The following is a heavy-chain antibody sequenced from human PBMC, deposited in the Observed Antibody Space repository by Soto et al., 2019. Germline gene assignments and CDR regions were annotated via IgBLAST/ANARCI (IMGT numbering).Heavy chain of an antibody. V-gene: IGHV4-4*02. CDR3: ARIAAAGTNFDS. CDR2: IYHSGST. CDR1: GGSISRSNW. J-gene: IGHJ4*02. D-gene: IGHD6-13*01. Sequence: SLTCAVSGGSISRSNWWRWGRQPPGKGQEWIGEIYHSGSTNYNPSLKSRVTISVDKSKNQFSLKLSSVTAADTAVYYCARIAAAGTNFDSWGPGTLVTVSS.